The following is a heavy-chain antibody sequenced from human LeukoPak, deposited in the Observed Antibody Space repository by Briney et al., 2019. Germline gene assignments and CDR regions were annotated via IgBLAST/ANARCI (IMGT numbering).Heavy chain of an antibody. D-gene: IGHD1-26*01. J-gene: IGHJ4*02. CDR3: AKSGGYGLIDY. Sequence: SETLSLTCVVSGGSIITNDYWWGWIRQPPGKGLEWIGTIDHAGTTFYNVSLKSRVTISIDTSKNQFSLRLNSVTAADTAMYYCAKSGGYGLIDYWGQGTRVTVSS. V-gene: IGHV4-39*01. CDR1: GGSIITNDYW. CDR2: IDHAGTT.